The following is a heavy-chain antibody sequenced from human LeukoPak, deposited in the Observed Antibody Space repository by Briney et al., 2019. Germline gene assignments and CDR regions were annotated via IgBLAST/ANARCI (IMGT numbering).Heavy chain of an antibody. CDR1: GGSISSYY. D-gene: IGHD6-13*01. CDR2: IYYSGSP. Sequence: SETLSLTCTVSGGSISSYYWSWIRQPPGKGLEWIGYIYYSGSPNYNPSLKSRVTISVDTSKNQFSLKLSSVTAADTAVYYCAREGVYSSPFDYWGQGTLVTVSS. V-gene: IGHV4-59*01. J-gene: IGHJ4*02. CDR3: AREGVYSSPFDY.